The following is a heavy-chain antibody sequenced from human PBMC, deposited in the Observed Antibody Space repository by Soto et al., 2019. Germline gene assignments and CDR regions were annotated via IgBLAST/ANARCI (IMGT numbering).Heavy chain of an antibody. CDR3: ARAGWNDVVWPCDI. J-gene: IGHJ3*02. CDR2: INPNSGGT. V-gene: IGHV1-2*04. Sequence: ASVKVSCKASGYTFTGYYMHWVRQAPGQGLEWMGWINPNSGGTNYAQKFQGWVTMTRDTSISTAYMELSRLRSDDTAVYSCARAGWNDVVWPCDIWGRGTMVTV. D-gene: IGHD1-1*01. CDR1: GYTFTGYY.